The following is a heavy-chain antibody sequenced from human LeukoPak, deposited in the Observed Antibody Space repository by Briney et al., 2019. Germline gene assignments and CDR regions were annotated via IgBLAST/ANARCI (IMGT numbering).Heavy chain of an antibody. CDR2: INHSGST. V-gene: IGHV4-34*01. J-gene: IGHJ6*03. CDR3: ARTGRTSSVAYYYYMDV. CDR1: GGSFSGFY. Sequence: SETLSLTCAVYGGSFSGFYWSWIRLPPGKGLEWIGEINHSGSTNYNPSLKSRVTISVDASKNQFSLKLTSATAADTAVYYCARTGRTSSVAYYYYMDVRGKGTTVTVSS. D-gene: IGHD6-6*01.